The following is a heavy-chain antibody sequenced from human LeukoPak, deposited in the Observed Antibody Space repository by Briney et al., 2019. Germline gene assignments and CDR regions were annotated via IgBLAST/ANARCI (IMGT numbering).Heavy chain of an antibody. Sequence: SETLSLTCAVSGDSISSSNWWTWVRQPPGKGLEWIGEIHHSGSANYNPSLKSRLMISVDKSKNQFSLNLTSVTAADTAVYYCARLGIGVVPSAMLGDYYFDYWGQGTLVTVSS. CDR3: ARLGIGVVPSAMLGDYYFDY. CDR1: GDSISSSNW. J-gene: IGHJ4*02. D-gene: IGHD2-2*01. CDR2: IHHSGSA. V-gene: IGHV4-4*02.